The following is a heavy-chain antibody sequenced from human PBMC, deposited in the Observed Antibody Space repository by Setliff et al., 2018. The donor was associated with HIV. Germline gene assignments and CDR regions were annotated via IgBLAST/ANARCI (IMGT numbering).Heavy chain of an antibody. J-gene: IGHJ4*02. CDR1: GYSFTSYW. Sequence: PGESLTLSCKGSGYSFTSYWIGWVRQMPGKGLEWMGIIAPDDSDSRYSPSFQGQVTISADKSISTAYLQWSSLKASDTAMYYCASGRKKNYDLFTGYYRILGVDFDYWGQGTLVTVSS. V-gene: IGHV5-51*01. CDR2: IAPDDSDS. D-gene: IGHD3-9*01. CDR3: ASGRKKNYDLFTGYYRILGVDFDY.